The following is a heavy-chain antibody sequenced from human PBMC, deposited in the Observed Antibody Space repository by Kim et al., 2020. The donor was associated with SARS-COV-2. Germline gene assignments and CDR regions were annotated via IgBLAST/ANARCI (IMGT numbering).Heavy chain of an antibody. CDR3: AKGTGTSFCYGMDV. V-gene: IGHV3-9*01. Sequence: YAASATVRFTISRDNTKNPLYLHMNRLKAEDTALYYCAKGTGTSFCYGMDVWGQGTTVTVSS. J-gene: IGHJ6*02. D-gene: IGHD1-1*01.